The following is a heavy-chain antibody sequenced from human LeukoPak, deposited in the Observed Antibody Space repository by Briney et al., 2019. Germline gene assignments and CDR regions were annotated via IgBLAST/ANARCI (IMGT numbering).Heavy chain of an antibody. CDR2: IYYSGST. Sequence: PSETLSLTCTVSGGSISSSSYYWGWIRQPPGKGLEWIGSIYYSGSTYYNPSLKSRVTISVDTSKNQFSLKLSSVTAADTAVYYCARTRLYYDFWSGHKGNAFDIWGQGTMVTVSS. V-gene: IGHV4-39*01. CDR3: ARTRLYYDFWSGHKGNAFDI. D-gene: IGHD3-3*01. CDR1: GGSISSSSYY. J-gene: IGHJ3*02.